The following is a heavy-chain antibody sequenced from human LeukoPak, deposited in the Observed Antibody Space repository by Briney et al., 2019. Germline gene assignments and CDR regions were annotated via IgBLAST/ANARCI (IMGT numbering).Heavy chain of an antibody. V-gene: IGHV4-59*01. J-gene: IGHJ6*02. D-gene: IGHD2-2*01. Sequence: SETLSLTCTVSGGSISSYYWSWIRQPPGKGLEWIGYIYYSGSTNYNPSLKSRVTISVDTSKNQFSLKLSSVTAADTAVYYCARDRYCSSNSCGYYYYYGMDVWGQGTTVTVSS. CDR1: GGSISSYY. CDR2: IYYSGST. CDR3: ARDRYCSSNSCGYYYYYGMDV.